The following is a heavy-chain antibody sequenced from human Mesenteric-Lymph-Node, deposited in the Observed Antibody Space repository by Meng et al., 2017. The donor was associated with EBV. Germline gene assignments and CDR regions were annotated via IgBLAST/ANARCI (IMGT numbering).Heavy chain of an antibody. Sequence: QVQLQESGPGLVRPSXXXXXTXXVSGGSVSSGNYYWSWIRQPPGKGLEWIGYIYSSGSTTYNPSLKSRVTISLDTSRFQFTLKLTSLTAADTAVYYCARDGGDRGVSDWFDPWGQGTLVTVSS. V-gene: IGHV4-61*01. CDR1: GGSVSSGNYY. CDR2: IYSSGST. CDR3: ARDGGDRGVSDWFDP. J-gene: IGHJ5*02. D-gene: IGHD2-21*01.